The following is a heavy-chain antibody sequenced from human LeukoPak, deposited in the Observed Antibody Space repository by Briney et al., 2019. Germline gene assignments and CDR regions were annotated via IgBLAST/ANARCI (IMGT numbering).Heavy chain of an antibody. Sequence: SETLSLTCTVSGDSISSSNWWSWVSQPPGKGLEWIGEIYHSGSTNYNPSLKSRVTISVDKSKNQFSLKLSSVTAADTAVYYCARVVDYYDSSGYLEYFQHWGQGTLVTISS. J-gene: IGHJ1*01. CDR1: GDSISSSNW. CDR3: ARVVDYYDSSGYLEYFQH. CDR2: IYHSGST. V-gene: IGHV4-4*02. D-gene: IGHD3-22*01.